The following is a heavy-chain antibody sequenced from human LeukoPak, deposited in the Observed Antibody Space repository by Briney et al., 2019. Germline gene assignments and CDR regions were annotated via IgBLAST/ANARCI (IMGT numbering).Heavy chain of an antibody. CDR1: GYTFTGYY. J-gene: IGHJ3*02. CDR3: ASVRGYCSGGSCYPDAFDI. D-gene: IGHD2-15*01. CDR2: IHPNSGGT. V-gene: IGHV1-2*02. Sequence: ASVKVSCKASGYTFTGYYMHWVRQAPGQGLEWKGWIHPNSGGTNYAQKFQGRVTMTRDTSISTAYMELSRLRSDDTAVYYCASVRGYCSGGSCYPDAFDIWGQGTMVTVSS.